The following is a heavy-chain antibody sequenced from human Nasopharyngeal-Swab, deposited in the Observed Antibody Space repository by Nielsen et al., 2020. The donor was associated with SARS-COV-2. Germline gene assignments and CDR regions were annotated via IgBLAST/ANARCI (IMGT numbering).Heavy chain of an antibody. CDR3: AKDLGTAIPGGMDV. D-gene: IGHD2-2*02. Sequence: GGSLRLSCAASGFTFDDYAMHWVRQAPGKGLEWVSGISWNSGSIGYADSVKGRFTISRDNAKNSLYLQMNSLRAEDTALYYCAKDLGTAIPGGMDVWGQGTTVTVSS. V-gene: IGHV3-9*01. J-gene: IGHJ6*02. CDR1: GFTFDDYA. CDR2: ISWNSGSI.